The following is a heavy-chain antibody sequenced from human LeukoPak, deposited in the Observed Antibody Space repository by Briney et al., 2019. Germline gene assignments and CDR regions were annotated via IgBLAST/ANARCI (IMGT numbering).Heavy chain of an antibody. CDR3: ARDREAGTTRPWSFDL. CDR2: ISSSSTYT. Sequence: PGGSLRLSCAASGFTFSSYAMYWVRQAPGKGLEWVSSISSSSTYTYYADSVKGRFTISRDNAENSLYLQMNSLRVGDTAVYYCARDREAGTTRPWSFDLWGRGTLVTVSS. CDR1: GFTFSSYA. D-gene: IGHD1-1*01. V-gene: IGHV3-21*01. J-gene: IGHJ2*01.